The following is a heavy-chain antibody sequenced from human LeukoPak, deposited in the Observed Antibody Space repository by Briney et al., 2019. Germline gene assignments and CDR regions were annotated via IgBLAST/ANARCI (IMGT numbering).Heavy chain of an antibody. V-gene: IGHV1-18*01. CDR1: GYTFTSYG. Sequence: ASVKVSCKASGYTFTSYGISWVRQAPGQGLEWMGWISAYNGNTNYAQKLQGRVTITADESTSTAYMELSSLRSEDTAAYYCARVFEGYCSGGSCYFFDYWGQGTLVTVSS. CDR3: ARVFEGYCSGGSCYFFDY. D-gene: IGHD2-15*01. CDR2: ISAYNGNT. J-gene: IGHJ4*02.